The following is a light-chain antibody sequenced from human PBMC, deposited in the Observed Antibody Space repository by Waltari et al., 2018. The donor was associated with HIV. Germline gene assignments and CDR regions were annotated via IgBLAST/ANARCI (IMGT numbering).Light chain of an antibody. CDR3: SSYANANIL. J-gene: IGLJ3*02. CDR2: EVS. V-gene: IGLV2-14*01. Sequence: QSALTQPASVSGSPDQSITISCTGTRSAFGAYNSASWYQHHPGKAPKLIIYEVSNRPSGISNRFSGSKSGNTASLTISGLQAEDEADYYCSSYANANILFGGGTKLTVL. CDR1: RSAFGAYNS.